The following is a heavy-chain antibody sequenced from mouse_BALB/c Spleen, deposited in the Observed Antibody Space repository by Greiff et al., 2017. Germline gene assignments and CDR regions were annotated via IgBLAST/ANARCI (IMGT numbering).Heavy chain of an antibody. J-gene: IGHJ2*01. CDR1: GYSITSDYA. CDR2: ISYSGST. D-gene: IGHD2-3*01. Sequence: EVQGVESGPGLVKPSQSLSLTCTVTGYSITSDYAWNWIRQFPGNKLEWMGYISYSGSTSYNPSLKSRISITRDTSKNQFFLQLNSVTTEDTATYYCAKGDDGYYFDYWGQGTTLTVSS. V-gene: IGHV3-2*02. CDR3: AKGDDGYYFDY.